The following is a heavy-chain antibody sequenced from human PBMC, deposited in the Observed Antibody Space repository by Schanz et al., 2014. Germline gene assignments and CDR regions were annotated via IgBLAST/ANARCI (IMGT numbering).Heavy chain of an antibody. CDR1: GFTVTSYF. CDR3: ASLIGTTSAHFYGMDV. Sequence: EMQLVESGGGLIQPGGSLRLSCAASGFTVTSYFMSWVRQAPGKGLEWVSVIYSGDNTYYADSVKGRFTISRDNSKNTXXLQMNSLRAEDTXXYFCASLIGTTSAHFYGMDVWGQGTTVTVSS. D-gene: IGHD1-7*01. J-gene: IGHJ6*02. CDR2: IYSGDNT. V-gene: IGHV3-53*01.